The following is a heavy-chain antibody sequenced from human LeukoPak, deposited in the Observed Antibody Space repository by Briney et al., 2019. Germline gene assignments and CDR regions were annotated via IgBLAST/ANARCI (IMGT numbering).Heavy chain of an antibody. CDR3: AKHGFGEFKNAFDI. CDR1: GFTFSDYY. Sequence: GGSLRLSCAASGFTFSDYYMSWIRQAPGKGLEWVSAISGSGGSTYYADSVKGRFTISRDNSKNTLYLQMNSLRAEDTAVYYCAKHGFGEFKNAFDIWGQGTMVTVSS. V-gene: IGHV3-23*01. D-gene: IGHD3-10*01. CDR2: ISGSGGST. J-gene: IGHJ3*02.